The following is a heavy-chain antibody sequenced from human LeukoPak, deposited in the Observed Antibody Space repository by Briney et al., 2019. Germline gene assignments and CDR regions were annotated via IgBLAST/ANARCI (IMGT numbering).Heavy chain of an antibody. Sequence: GGSLRLSCAASGFTFSSYGMHWVRQAPGKGLEWVSFIRYDGSNEYYADSVRGRFTISRDNSKNTLYLQMNSLRAEDTAVYYCARMTWWLGAAAGNSPAFDIWGQGTMVTVSS. J-gene: IGHJ3*02. CDR1: GFTFSSYG. CDR3: ARMTWWLGAAAGNSPAFDI. D-gene: IGHD6-13*01. V-gene: IGHV3-30*02. CDR2: IRYDGSNE.